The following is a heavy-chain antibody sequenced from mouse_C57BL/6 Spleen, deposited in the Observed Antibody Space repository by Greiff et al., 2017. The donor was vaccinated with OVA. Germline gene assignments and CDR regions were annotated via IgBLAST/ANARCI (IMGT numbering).Heavy chain of an antibody. CDR3: ARREGYYYGSTGDY. CDR2: INPNNGGT. J-gene: IGHJ2*01. V-gene: IGHV1-26*01. CDR1: GYTFTDYY. Sequence: EVQLQQSGPELVKPGASVKISCKASGYTFTDYYMNWVKQSHGKSLEWIGDINPNNGGTSYNQKFKGKATLTVDKSSSTAYMELRSLTSEDSAVYYCARREGYYYGSTGDYWGQGTTLTVSS. D-gene: IGHD1-1*01.